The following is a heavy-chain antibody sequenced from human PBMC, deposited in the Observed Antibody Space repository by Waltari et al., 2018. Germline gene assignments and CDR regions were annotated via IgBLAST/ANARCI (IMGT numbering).Heavy chain of an antibody. CDR3: ARDRGYQQFDF. CDR1: GFGFPTTW. CDR2: ITVDVSHE. Sequence: EVRLVESGGGLVQPGGLLRLCCAVSGFGFPTTWMIWSRKAPGRGQERVAKITVDVSHEYYLASVKGRFTISRDNAKNSLYLNLNSLRVEDSAVYYCARDRGYQQFDFWGQGTLVTVSS. J-gene: IGHJ4*02. D-gene: IGHD2-2*01. V-gene: IGHV3-7*01.